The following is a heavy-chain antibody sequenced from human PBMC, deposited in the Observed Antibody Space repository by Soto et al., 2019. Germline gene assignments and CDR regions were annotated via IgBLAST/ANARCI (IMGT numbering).Heavy chain of an antibody. V-gene: IGHV1-3*01. CDR3: ARDFWELQGGLVDH. CDR2: INAGNGNT. CDR1: GYTFTSYA. J-gene: IGHJ4*02. D-gene: IGHD1-7*01. Sequence: QVQLVQSGAEVREPGASVKVSCKASGYTFTSYAMHWVRQAPGQRPEWMGWINAGNGNTKYSQKFQGRVTITRDTSASTAYMELSSLRSEDTAVYYCARDFWELQGGLVDHWGQGTLVTVSS.